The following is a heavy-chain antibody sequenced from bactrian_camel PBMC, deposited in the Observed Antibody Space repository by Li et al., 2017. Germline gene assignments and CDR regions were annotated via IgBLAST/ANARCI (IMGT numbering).Heavy chain of an antibody. D-gene: IGHD1*01. CDR3: AAHRLVCLGSSVFGEYDY. J-gene: IGHJ4*01. CDR2: IDSDSATT. CDR1: GYTFNSGC. V-gene: IGHV3S26*01. Sequence: HVQLVESGGGSVQAGGSLRLSCAASGYTFNSGCGGWFRQAPGEEREGVAAIDSDSATTIYADSVKGRFTISKDNAKDTLYLQMNSLKPEDSGIYYCAAHRLVCLGSSVFGEYDYWGQGTQVTVS.